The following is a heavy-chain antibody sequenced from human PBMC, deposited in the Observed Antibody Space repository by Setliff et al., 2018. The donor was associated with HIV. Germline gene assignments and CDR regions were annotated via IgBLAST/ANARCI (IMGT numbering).Heavy chain of an antibody. CDR2: MIYGGDT. Sequence: PSETLSLTCRVYGGSITSGNYYWGWIRQAPGKGLEWIASMIYGGDTWYNPSLKSRVTISVDTANNEISLRLSSVTAEDTAVYRCARPHSGRGGGAWLDPWGQGIQVTVSS. V-gene: IGHV4-39*01. CDR3: ARPHSGRGGGAWLDP. CDR1: GGSITSGNYY. J-gene: IGHJ5*02. D-gene: IGHD6-19*01.